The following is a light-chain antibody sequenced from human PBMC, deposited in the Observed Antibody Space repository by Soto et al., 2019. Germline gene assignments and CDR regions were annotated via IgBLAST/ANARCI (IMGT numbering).Light chain of an antibody. CDR3: SSYTSSSTWV. CDR2: DVS. Sequence: QSALTQPASVSGSHGQSIAISCTGTSSDVGGYNYVSWYQQHPGKTPNLMIYDVSNRPSGVSNRFSGSKSGNTASLTISGLQAEDEADYYCSSYTSSSTWVFGGGTKVTVL. J-gene: IGLJ3*02. V-gene: IGLV2-14*01. CDR1: SSDVGGYNY.